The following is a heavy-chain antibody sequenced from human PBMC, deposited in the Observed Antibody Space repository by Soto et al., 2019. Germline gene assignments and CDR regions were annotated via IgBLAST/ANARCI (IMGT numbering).Heavy chain of an antibody. D-gene: IGHD3-3*01. CDR1: GFTFSSYG. Sequence: QVQLVESGGGVVQPGRSLRLSCAASGFTFSSYGMHWVRQAPGKGLEWVAVISYDGSNKYYADSVKGRFTISRDNSKNTLYLQMNSLRAEDTAVYYCAKGITIFGVVDYWGQGTLVTVSS. CDR2: ISYDGSNK. V-gene: IGHV3-30*18. J-gene: IGHJ4*02. CDR3: AKGITIFGVVDY.